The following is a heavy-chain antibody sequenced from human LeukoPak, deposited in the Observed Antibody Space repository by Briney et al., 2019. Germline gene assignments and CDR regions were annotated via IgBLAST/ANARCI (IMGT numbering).Heavy chain of an antibody. CDR3: VKDLYYDNSGYYSGAFDY. V-gene: IGHV3-64D*06. CDR1: GFTFKKYA. J-gene: IGHJ4*02. CDR2: INSNGGRT. D-gene: IGHD3-22*01. Sequence: GGSLRLSCSASGFTFKKYAMHWVRQAPGKALEYVSAINSNGGRTYYADSVKGRFTISRDNSKNTLFLQMSSLKVEDTAVYYCVKDLYYDNSGYYSGAFDYWGQGTLVTVSS.